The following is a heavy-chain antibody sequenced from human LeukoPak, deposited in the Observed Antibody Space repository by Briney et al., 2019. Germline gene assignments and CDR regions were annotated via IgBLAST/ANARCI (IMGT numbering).Heavy chain of an antibody. J-gene: IGHJ4*02. CDR3: ARGLTGSSSFVDY. CDR1: GFTFSSYS. Sequence: GGSLRLSCAASGFTFSSYSMNWVRQAPGKGLEWVSSISSSSSYIYYADSVKGRFTISRDNAKNSLYLQMNSLRAEDTAVYYCARGLTGSSSFVDYWGQGALLTVSS. CDR2: ISSSSSYI. V-gene: IGHV3-21*01. D-gene: IGHD6-6*01.